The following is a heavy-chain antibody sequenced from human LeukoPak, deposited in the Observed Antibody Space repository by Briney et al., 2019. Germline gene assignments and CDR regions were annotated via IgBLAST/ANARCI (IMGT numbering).Heavy chain of an antibody. J-gene: IGHJ4*02. V-gene: IGHV4-59*01. CDR1: GGSISSYY. D-gene: IGHD6-6*01. CDR2: IYYSGNT. Sequence: PSETLSLTCTVSGGSISSYYWSWIRQPPGKGLEWIGYIYYSGNTNYNPSLKSRVTISVDTSKNQFSLKLSSVTAADTAVYYCARVPSLGPAPYFDYWGQGTLVTVSS. CDR3: ARVPSLGPAPYFDY.